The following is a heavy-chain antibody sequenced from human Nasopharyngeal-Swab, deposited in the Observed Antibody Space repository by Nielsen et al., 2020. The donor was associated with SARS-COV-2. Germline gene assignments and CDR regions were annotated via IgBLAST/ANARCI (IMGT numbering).Heavy chain of an antibody. J-gene: IGHJ5*02. D-gene: IGHD3-3*01. V-gene: IGHV4-39*07. CDR2: IYYSGST. CDR3: ARSGLKKEWLLYNWFDP. Sequence: RQAPGKGLEWIGSIYYSGSTYYNPSLKSRVTISVDTSKNQFSLKLSSVTAADTAVYYCARSGLKKEWLLYNWFDPWGQGTLVTVSS.